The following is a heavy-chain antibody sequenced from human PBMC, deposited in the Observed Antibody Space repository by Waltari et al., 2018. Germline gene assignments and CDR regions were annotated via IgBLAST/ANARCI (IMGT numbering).Heavy chain of an antibody. CDR1: GGSIDSGSDY. CDR2: IYTSGST. CDR3: ARGPLLSKVDY. Sequence: QVQLQESGPGLVKPSQTLSLTCTVPGGSIDSGSDYWSWIRQPAGKGLEWIGRIYTSGSTNYNPSLKSRVTISVDTSKNQFSLNLSSVTAADTAVYYCARGPLLSKVDYWGQGTLVTVSS. V-gene: IGHV4-61*02. J-gene: IGHJ4*02. D-gene: IGHD1-26*01.